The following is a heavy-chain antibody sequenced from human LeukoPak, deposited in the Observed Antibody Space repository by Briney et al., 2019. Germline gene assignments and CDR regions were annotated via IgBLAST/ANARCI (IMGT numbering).Heavy chain of an antibody. V-gene: IGHV3-30*02. D-gene: IGHD3-22*01. CDR3: ASSSITMIVVVTHYAFDI. J-gene: IGHJ3*02. CDR1: GFIFNTYV. Sequence: GGSLRLSCAASGFIFNTYVMHWVRQAPGKGLEWLAFIRYDGSNKNYADSVKGRFTISRDNAKNSLYLQMNSLRVEDTAVYYCASSSITMIVVVTHYAFDIWGQGTMVTVSS. CDR2: IRYDGSNK.